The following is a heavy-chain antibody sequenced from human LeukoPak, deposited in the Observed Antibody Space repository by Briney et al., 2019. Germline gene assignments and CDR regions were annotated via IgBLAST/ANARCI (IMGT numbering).Heavy chain of an antibody. CDR1: GGSFSGYY. CDR3: ARGGYDFWSGYYTDY. J-gene: IGHJ4*02. CDR2: INHSGST. V-gene: IGHV4-34*01. D-gene: IGHD3-3*01. Sequence: SETLSLTCAVYGGSFSGYYWSWIHQPPGKGLEWIGEINHSGSTNYNPSLKSRVTISVDTSKNQFSLKLSSVTAADTAVYYCARGGYDFWSGYYTDYWGQRTLVTVSS.